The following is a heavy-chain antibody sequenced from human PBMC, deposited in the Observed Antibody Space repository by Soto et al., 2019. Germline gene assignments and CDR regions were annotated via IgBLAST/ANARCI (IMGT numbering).Heavy chain of an antibody. Sequence: QVQLVQSGAEVKKPGSSVKVSCKASGGTFSSYTISWVRQAPGQGLEWMGRIIPILGIANYAQKFQGRVTITADKSTSTAYMELSSLRSEDTAVYYCARDGDYGDFYYYMDVWGKGTTVTVS. D-gene: IGHD4-17*01. CDR2: IIPILGIA. CDR1: GGTFSSYT. V-gene: IGHV1-69*08. CDR3: ARDGDYGDFYYYMDV. J-gene: IGHJ6*03.